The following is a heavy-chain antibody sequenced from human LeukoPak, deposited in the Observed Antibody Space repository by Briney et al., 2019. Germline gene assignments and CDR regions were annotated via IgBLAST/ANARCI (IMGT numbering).Heavy chain of an antibody. CDR2: ISGDGGST. CDR1: GFTFDDYA. J-gene: IGHJ6*02. CDR3: AKDKWYCSSTSCYDYGMDV. Sequence: GGSLRLSCAASGFTFDDYAMHWVRQAPGKGLEWVSLISGDGGSTYYADSVNGRFTISRDNSKNSLYLQMNSLRTEDTALYYCAKDKWYCSSTSCYDYGMDVWGQGTTVTVSS. D-gene: IGHD2-2*01. V-gene: IGHV3-43*02.